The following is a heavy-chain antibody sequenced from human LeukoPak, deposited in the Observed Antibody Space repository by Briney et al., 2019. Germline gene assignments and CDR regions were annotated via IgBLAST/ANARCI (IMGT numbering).Heavy chain of an antibody. J-gene: IGHJ2*01. CDR3: ARAGLLWFREDWYFDL. D-gene: IGHD3-10*01. CDR2: MNPNSGNT. V-gene: IGHV1-8*01. CDR1: GYTFTSYD. Sequence: ASVKVSCKASGYTFTSYDINWVRQATGQGLEWMGWMNPNSGNTGYAQKFQGRVTMTRDTSISTAYMELSSLRSEDTAVYYCARAGLLWFREDWYFDLWGRGTLVTVSS.